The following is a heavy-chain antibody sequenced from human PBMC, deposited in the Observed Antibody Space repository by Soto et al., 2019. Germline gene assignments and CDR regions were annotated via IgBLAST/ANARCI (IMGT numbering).Heavy chain of an antibody. D-gene: IGHD1-26*01. Sequence: PSETLSLTCTISGGSVSVYYWSWLRQSTGQGLEWIGYIYASGSPYYNPSLRSRVTISADTSKNQISLKLTSPTAADTAVYYCARGVGSSPPQYWGRGTLVTVSS. J-gene: IGHJ4*02. CDR2: IYASGSP. CDR3: ARGVGSSPPQY. V-gene: IGHV4-59*02. CDR1: GGSVSVYY.